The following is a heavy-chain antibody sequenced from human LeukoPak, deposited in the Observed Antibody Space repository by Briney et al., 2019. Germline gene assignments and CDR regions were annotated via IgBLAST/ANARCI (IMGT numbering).Heavy chain of an antibody. CDR3: ARDVASLIYNWNDEAFDGGLN. V-gene: IGHV1-46*01. J-gene: IGHJ4*02. CDR1: GYTFTSNY. Sequence: GASVKVSCKAFGYTFTSNYMHWVRQAPGQGPEWMGVISPSGGSTTYAQKFQGRVTLTRDMSTSTDYLELSSLRSEDTAVYYCARDVASLIYNWNDEAFDGGLNWGQGTLVTVSS. D-gene: IGHD1-20*01. CDR2: ISPSGGST.